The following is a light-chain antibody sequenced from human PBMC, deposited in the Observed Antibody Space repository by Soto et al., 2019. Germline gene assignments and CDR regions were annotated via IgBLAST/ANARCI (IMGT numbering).Light chain of an antibody. CDR1: QSVSSSY. CDR2: GAP. CDR3: QQYGRSPWT. J-gene: IGKJ1*01. V-gene: IGKV3-20*01. Sequence: EIVLTQSPGTLSLSPGDRATLSCRASQSVSSSYLAWYQQKPGQAPGLLIYGAPSRATGIPDRFSGSGSGTDFTLTISRLEPEDFAVYYCQQYGRSPWTFGQGPKVEVK.